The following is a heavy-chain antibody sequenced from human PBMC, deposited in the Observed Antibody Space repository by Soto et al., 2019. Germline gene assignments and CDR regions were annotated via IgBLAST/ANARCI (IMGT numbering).Heavy chain of an antibody. CDR2: IYHSGVT. V-gene: IGHV4-4*02. D-gene: IGHD3-16*01. CDR3: ARISAYHFDY. Sequence: LSLTCAVSGGSIRSNNWLSWVRQPPGKGLEWIGEIYHSGVTNYNPSLKSRVTISVDKSKNQFSLKLSSLTAADTAVYYCARISAYHFDYWGQGTLVTVSS. CDR1: GGSIRSNNW. J-gene: IGHJ4*02.